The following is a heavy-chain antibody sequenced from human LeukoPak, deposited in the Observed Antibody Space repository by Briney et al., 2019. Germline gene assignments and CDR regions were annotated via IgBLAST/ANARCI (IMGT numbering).Heavy chain of an antibody. CDR1: GGSISNYH. CDR3: ARGRGRYGFFY. J-gene: IGHJ4*02. V-gene: IGHV4-59*12. CDR2: IHYSGST. Sequence: SETLSLTCTVSGGSISNYHWSWIRQPPGKGLEWIGYIHYSGSTNYNPSLKSRVIISVDTSKNQFSLKLSSVTAADTAVYYCARGRGRYGFFYWGQGTLVTVSS. D-gene: IGHD6-19*01.